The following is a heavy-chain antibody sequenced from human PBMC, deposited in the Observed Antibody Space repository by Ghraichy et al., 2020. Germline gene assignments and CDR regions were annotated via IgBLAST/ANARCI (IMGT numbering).Heavy chain of an antibody. Sequence: LSLTCVASGFTFGSYTMNWVRQAPGKGLEWVSYISGGSSTIYYADSVKGRFSISRDNAKNSLYLQMNSLRAEDTAVYYCARESPYHDFWSGYRDYWGQGTLVTVSS. J-gene: IGHJ4*02. CDR1: GFTFGSYT. CDR3: ARESPYHDFWSGYRDY. V-gene: IGHV3-48*01. D-gene: IGHD3-3*01. CDR2: ISGGSSTI.